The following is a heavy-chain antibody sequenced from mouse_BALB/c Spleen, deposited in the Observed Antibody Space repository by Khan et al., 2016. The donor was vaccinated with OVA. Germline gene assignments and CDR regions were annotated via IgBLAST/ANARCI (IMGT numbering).Heavy chain of an antibody. J-gene: IGHJ3*01. Sequence: EVKLMESGGDLVEPGGSLKLSCAASGFTFSTYGMSWVRQTPDKRLEWVATISTGGHYTYYPDSVRGRFTISRDNAKNTLYLQMTRLKSEDTAMFYCARLAYYYDSEGFAYWGQGTLVTVSA. CDR1: GFTFSTYG. CDR2: ISTGGHYT. D-gene: IGHD1-1*01. V-gene: IGHV5-6*01. CDR3: ARLAYYYDSEGFAY.